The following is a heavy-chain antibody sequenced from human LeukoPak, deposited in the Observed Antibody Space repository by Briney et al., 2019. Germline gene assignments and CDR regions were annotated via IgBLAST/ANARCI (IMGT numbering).Heavy chain of an antibody. V-gene: IGHV4-4*07. J-gene: IGHJ5*02. CDR1: GGSIGSYY. Sequence: PSETLSLTCTVSGGSIGSYYWSWIRQPAGKGLEWIGRIYTSGSTNYNPSLKSRITMSIDTSKNQFSLKLSSVTAADTAVYYCARSRIVLADSLDPWGQGTLVTVSS. D-gene: IGHD6-19*01. CDR3: ARSRIVLADSLDP. CDR2: IYTSGST.